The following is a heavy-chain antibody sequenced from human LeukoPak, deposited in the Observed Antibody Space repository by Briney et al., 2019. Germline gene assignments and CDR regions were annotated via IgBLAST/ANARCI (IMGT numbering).Heavy chain of an antibody. CDR1: GFTFSDYH. D-gene: IGHD6-13*01. Sequence: PGGSLRLSCAVSGFTFSDYHMSWIRQAPGKGLEWVSYISSGGSSMSHADSVKGRFTISRDNAENSLYLQMNSLRAEDTAVYYCARRPAAGRCFDYWGQGTLVTVSS. CDR2: ISSGGSSM. J-gene: IGHJ4*02. CDR3: ARRPAAGRCFDY. V-gene: IGHV3-11*01.